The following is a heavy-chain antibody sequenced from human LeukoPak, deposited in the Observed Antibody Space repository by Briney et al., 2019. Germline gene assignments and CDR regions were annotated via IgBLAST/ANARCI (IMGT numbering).Heavy chain of an antibody. CDR2: ISGSGGST. J-gene: IGHJ4*02. CDR3: AKDFGDWYDSSGYYYYFDY. D-gene: IGHD3-22*01. CDR1: GFTFSSYA. Sequence: PGRSLRLSCAASGFTFSSYAMSWVRQAPGKGLEWVSAISGSGGSTYYADSVKGRFTISRDNSKNTLYLQMNSLRAEDTAVYYCAKDFGDWYDSSGYYYYFDYWGQGTLVTVSS. V-gene: IGHV3-23*01.